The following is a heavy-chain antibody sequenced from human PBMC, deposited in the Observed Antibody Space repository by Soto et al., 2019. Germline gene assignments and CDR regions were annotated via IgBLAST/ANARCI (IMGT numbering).Heavy chain of an antibody. CDR1: GFTFSSYA. CDR2: ISYDGSNK. Sequence: GGSLRLSCAASGFTFSSYAMHWVRQAPGKGLEWVAVISYDGSNKYYADSVKGRFTISRDNSKNTLYLQMHSLRAEDTAVYYCAKGFIVVVTVIRPDDAFDMWGQGTMVTVSS. CDR3: AKGFIVVVTVIRPDDAFDM. V-gene: IGHV3-30-3*01. D-gene: IGHD2-21*02. J-gene: IGHJ3*02.